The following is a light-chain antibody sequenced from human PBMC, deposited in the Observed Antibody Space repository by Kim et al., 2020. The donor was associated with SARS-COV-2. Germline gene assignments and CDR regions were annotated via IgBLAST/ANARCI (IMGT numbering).Light chain of an antibody. J-gene: IGLJ1*01. CDR1: KLGNTF. CDR2: QDN. Sequence: SYELTQPPSVSVSPGQTASITCSGDKLGNTFASWYQQKPGQSLVLVIYQDNRRPSGIPERFSGSKSGNTATLTISGTQPMDEADYYCQAWDSTAYVFGTG. CDR3: QAWDSTAYV. V-gene: IGLV3-1*01.